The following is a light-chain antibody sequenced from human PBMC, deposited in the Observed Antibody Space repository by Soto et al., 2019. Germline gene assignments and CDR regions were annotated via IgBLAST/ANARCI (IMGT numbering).Light chain of an antibody. CDR3: QQRSNWLT. V-gene: IGKV3-11*01. Sequence: EIVLTQSPATLSLSPGERATLSCRASQSVSSYLAWYQQKPGQAPRLLIYDASNRATGIPARFSGSGSGTDFTLTISSRVPEDFATYYCQQRSNWLTFGGGTKVEIK. J-gene: IGKJ4*01. CDR1: QSVSSY. CDR2: DAS.